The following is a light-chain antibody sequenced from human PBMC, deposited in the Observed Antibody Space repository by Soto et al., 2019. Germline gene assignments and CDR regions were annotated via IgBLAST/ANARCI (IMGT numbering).Light chain of an antibody. Sequence: IVLTQSPGTLSLSPGERATLSWRASQSVSSSYSAWYQQKPGQATRLLIYGASSRATGIPDRFSGSGSGTDFPLTISRLEPEDFAVYYCHQYGSSHPVTFGQGTRLEI. CDR1: QSVSSSY. CDR3: HQYGSSHPVT. V-gene: IGKV3-20*01. CDR2: GAS. J-gene: IGKJ5*01.